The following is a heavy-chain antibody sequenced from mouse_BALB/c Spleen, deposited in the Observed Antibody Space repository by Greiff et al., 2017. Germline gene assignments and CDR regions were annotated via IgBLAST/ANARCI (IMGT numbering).Heavy chain of an antibody. J-gene: IGHJ2*01. CDR3: ARVGGQTARATQYYFDY. Sequence: EVKLVESGGGLVQPGGSRKLSCAASGFTFSSFGMHWVRQAPEKGLEWVAYISSGSSTIYYADTVKGRFTISRDNPKNTLFLQMTSLRSEDTAMYYCARVGGQTARATQYYFDYWGQGTTLTVSS. V-gene: IGHV5-17*02. CDR2: ISSGSSTI. D-gene: IGHD3-2*01. CDR1: GFTFSSFG.